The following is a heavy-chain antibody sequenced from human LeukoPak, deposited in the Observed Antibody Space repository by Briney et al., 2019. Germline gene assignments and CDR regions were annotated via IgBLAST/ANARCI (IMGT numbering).Heavy chain of an antibody. CDR3: SRMYSESSSWALDY. CDR1: GFPFGDYA. Sequence: GESLQISCPVSGFPFGDYALSWVRQAPGKGREWVGFIRSKGYGGTTEYAASVKGRFTISRDDSKSIAYLQVNSLKTEDTAVYYCSRMYSESSSWALDYWGQGTLVTVSS. J-gene: IGHJ4*02. D-gene: IGHD6-13*01. CDR2: IRSKGYGGTT. V-gene: IGHV3-49*04.